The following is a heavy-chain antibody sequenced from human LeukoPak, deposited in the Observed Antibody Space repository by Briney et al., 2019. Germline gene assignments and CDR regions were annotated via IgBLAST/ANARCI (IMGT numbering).Heavy chain of an antibody. CDR3: ASGAPRGAFDI. D-gene: IGHD3-10*01. CDR1: GFTFSNYW. CDR2: IKQDGSDK. Sequence: GGSLRLSCATSGFTFSNYWMSWVRRAPGKGLEWVANIKQDGSDKYYVDSVKGRFTISRDNAKNSLYLQMNSLRAEDTAVYYCASGAPRGAFDIWGQGTMVTVSS. J-gene: IGHJ3*02. V-gene: IGHV3-7*01.